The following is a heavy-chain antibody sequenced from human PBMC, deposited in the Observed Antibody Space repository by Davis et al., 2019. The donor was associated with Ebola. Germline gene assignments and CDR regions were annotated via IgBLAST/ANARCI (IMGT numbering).Heavy chain of an antibody. CDR3: ARGGKTSGWYYYFDY. D-gene: IGHD6-19*01. J-gene: IGHJ4*02. CDR1: GGSIRGYH. Sequence: MPSETLSLTCSVSGGSIRGYHWSWIRQSPRPGLEWIGYIYDSGFTNYNPSLKNRVTLSLDTSKSQFSLNLNSVTAADSAVYYCARGGKTSGWYYYFDYWGQGSLVTVSS. CDR2: IYDSGFT. V-gene: IGHV4-59*01.